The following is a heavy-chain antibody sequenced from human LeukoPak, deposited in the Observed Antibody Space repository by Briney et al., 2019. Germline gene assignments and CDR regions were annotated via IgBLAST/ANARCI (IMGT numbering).Heavy chain of an antibody. J-gene: IGHJ3*02. CDR1: GFTFSSYA. Sequence: GGSLRLSCAASGFTFSSYAITWVRQAPGTGLELVSSIRSTGGSTYYADSVKGRFTISRDNSKNTLYLQMNSLRAEDTAVYYCAKLLGYKFFAKPHDAFDIWGQGTMVTVSS. CDR3: AKLLGYKFFAKPHDAFDI. D-gene: IGHD5-24*01. V-gene: IGHV3-23*01. CDR2: IRSTGGST.